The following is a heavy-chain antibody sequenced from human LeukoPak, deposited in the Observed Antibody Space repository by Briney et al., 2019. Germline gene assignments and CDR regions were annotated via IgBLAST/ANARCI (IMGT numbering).Heavy chain of an antibody. Sequence: PSETLSLTCTVSGGSVSSRNYYWGWIRQPPGKGLEWIGEINHSGSTNYNPSLKSRVTISVDTSKNQFSLKLSSVTAADTAVYYCAREQLVLSFYYYYMDVWGKGTTVTVSS. CDR3: AREQLVLSFYYYYMDV. CDR1: GGSVSSRNYY. J-gene: IGHJ6*03. V-gene: IGHV4-39*07. D-gene: IGHD6-6*01. CDR2: INHSGST.